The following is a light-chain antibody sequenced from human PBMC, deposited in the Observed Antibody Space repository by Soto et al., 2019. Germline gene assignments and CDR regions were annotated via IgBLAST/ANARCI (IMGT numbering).Light chain of an antibody. CDR1: QSVSSY. V-gene: IGKV3-11*01. CDR2: DAS. J-gene: IGKJ2*01. CDR3: QQRSNWPP. Sequence: EIVLAQSPATLSLSPGERATLSCMASQSVSSYLAWYQQKPGQAPRLLIYDASNRATGIPARFSGSGSGTDFTLTISSLEPEDFAVYYCQQRSNWPPFGQGTKLEIK.